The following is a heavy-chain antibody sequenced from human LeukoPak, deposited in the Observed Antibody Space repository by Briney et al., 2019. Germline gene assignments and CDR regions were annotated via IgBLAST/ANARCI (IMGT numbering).Heavy chain of an antibody. Sequence: ETLSLTCTVSGDSINNNVYYWGWIRQPPGKGLEWVTAISASGDSTYYTDSVRGRFSISRDNSKNTLYLQMSSLRAEDTAVYYCAKEAGAAGATWNIDSWGQGTLVTVSS. V-gene: IGHV3-23*01. CDR3: AKEAGAAGATWNIDS. CDR1: GDSINNNVYY. J-gene: IGHJ4*02. CDR2: ISASGDST. D-gene: IGHD1/OR15-1a*01.